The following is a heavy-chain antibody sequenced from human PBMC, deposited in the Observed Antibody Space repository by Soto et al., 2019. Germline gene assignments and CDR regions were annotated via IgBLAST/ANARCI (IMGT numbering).Heavy chain of an antibody. Sequence: QVQLVESGGGVVQPGRSLRLSCAASGFTFSSYAMHWVHQAPGKGLEWVAVISYDGSNKYYADSVKGRFTISRDNSKNTLYLQMNSLRAEDTAVYYCARDPGSSGYFDYWGQGTLVTVSS. CDR2: ISYDGSNK. CDR3: ARDPGSSGYFDY. V-gene: IGHV3-30-3*01. CDR1: GFTFSSYA. D-gene: IGHD6-19*01. J-gene: IGHJ4*02.